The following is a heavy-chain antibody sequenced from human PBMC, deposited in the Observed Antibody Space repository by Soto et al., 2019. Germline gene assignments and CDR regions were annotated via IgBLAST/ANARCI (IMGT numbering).Heavy chain of an antibody. V-gene: IGHV3-23*01. CDR1: GFKISNYA. CDR3: AKDRRAGGNSAFYFDF. CDR2: ISATGGGT. Sequence: GGSLRLSCAASGFKISNYAMSWVRQAPGKGLEWVSLISATGGGTYYADSVKGRFTISRDNSHNTLYLQVHSLTAEDTAVYYCAKDRRAGGNSAFYFDFWGQGAQVTVSS. J-gene: IGHJ4*02. D-gene: IGHD3-16*01.